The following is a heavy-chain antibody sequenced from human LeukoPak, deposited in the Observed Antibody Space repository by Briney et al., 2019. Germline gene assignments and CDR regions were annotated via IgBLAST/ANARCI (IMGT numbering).Heavy chain of an antibody. CDR3: ARDGFDYSISNWFDP. D-gene: IGHD4-11*01. Sequence: ASVKVSCKASGYTFTSYGISWVRQAPGQGLEWMGWISAYNGNTNYAQKLQGRVTMTTDTSTSTAYMELRSLRSDDTAVYSCARDGFDYSISNWFDPWGQGTLVTVSS. CDR2: ISAYNGNT. CDR1: GYTFTSYG. J-gene: IGHJ5*02. V-gene: IGHV1-18*01.